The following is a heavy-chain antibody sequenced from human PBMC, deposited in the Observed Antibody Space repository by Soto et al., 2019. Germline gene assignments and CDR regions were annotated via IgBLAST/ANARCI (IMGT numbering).Heavy chain of an antibody. CDR3: AREGITMVRSGMDV. V-gene: IGHV1-2*04. D-gene: IGHD3-10*01. J-gene: IGHJ6*02. CDR1: GYTFTGYY. Sequence: ASVKVSCKASGYTFTGYYMHRVRQAPGQGLEWMGWINPNSGGTNYAQKFQGWVTMTRDTSISTAYMELSRLRSDDTAVYYCAREGITMVRSGMDVWGQGTTVTVSS. CDR2: INPNSGGT.